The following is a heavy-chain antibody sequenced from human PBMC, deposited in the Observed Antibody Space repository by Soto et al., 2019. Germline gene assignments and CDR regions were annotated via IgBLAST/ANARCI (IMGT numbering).Heavy chain of an antibody. CDR2: IYKSATT. CDR1: GDSISNLDYF. V-gene: IGHV4-30-4*01. J-gene: IGHJ5*01. CDR3: ARGRYCLTGRCFPNWFDS. D-gene: IGHD7-27*01. Sequence: SETPSLTCSVSGDSISNLDYFWAWIRQPPGQALEYIGYIYKSATTYYNPSFESRVAISVDTSKSQFSLNVTSVTAADTAVYFCARGRYCLTGRCFPNWFDSWGQGALVTVSS.